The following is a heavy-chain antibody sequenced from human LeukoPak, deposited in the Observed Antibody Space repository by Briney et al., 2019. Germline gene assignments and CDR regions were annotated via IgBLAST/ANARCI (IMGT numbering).Heavy chain of an antibody. CDR1: GFTFSSYS. J-gene: IGHJ4*02. D-gene: IGHD3-16*01. CDR3: AKNEGNDYFDY. CDR2: FTGRGGST. Sequence: GGSLRLSCAASGFTFSSYSMSWVRQAPGKWLEWVSTFTGRGGSTYYADSVKGRFTISRDNSKNTLYLQMNSLKAEDTAVYYCAKNEGNDYFDYWGQGTLVTVSS. V-gene: IGHV3-23*01.